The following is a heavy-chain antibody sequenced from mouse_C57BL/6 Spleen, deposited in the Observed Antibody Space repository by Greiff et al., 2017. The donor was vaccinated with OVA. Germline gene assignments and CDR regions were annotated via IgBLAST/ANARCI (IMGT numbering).Heavy chain of an antibody. D-gene: IGHD2-5*01. CDR3: SYYSNPRGYFDV. V-gene: IGHV1-50*01. Sequence: VQLQQSGAELVKPGASVKLSCKASGYTFTSYWMQWVKQRPGQGLEWIGEIDPSDSYTNYNHKFKGKATLTVDTSSSTAYMQLSSLTSEDSAVYDCSYYSNPRGYFDVWGTGTTVTVSS. CDR1: GYTFTSYW. J-gene: IGHJ1*03. CDR2: IDPSDSYT.